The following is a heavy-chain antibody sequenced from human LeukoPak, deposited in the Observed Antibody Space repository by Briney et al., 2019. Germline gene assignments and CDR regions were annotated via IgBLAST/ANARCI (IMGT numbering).Heavy chain of an antibody. D-gene: IGHD3-10*01. Sequence: GGSLRLSYEVSGFNLRTYSMNWVRQAPGKGLEWVSSISKTSTYIYYADSVKGRFTISRDNANNTLYLQMDSLGAEDTAVYYCARGSGVHFWGQGTLVIVSS. J-gene: IGHJ4*02. CDR1: GFNLRTYS. CDR2: ISKTSTYI. CDR3: ARGSGVHF. V-gene: IGHV3-21*01.